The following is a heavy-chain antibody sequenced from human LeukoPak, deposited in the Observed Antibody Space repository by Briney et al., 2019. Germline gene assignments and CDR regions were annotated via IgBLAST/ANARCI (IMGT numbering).Heavy chain of an antibody. V-gene: IGHV4-34*01. J-gene: IGHJ4*02. CDR1: GGSFSGYY. D-gene: IGHD1-7*01. CDR2: INHSGST. Sequence: SETLSLTCAVYGGSFSGYYWSWIRQPPGKGLEWIGEINHSGSTNYNPSLKSRVTISVDTSKNQFSLKLSSVTAADTAVYYCARGHITGTIGYWGQGTLVTVSS. CDR3: ARGHITGTIGY.